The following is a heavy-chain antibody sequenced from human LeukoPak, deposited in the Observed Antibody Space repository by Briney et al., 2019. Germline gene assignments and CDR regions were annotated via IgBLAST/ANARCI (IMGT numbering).Heavy chain of an antibody. J-gene: IGHJ4*02. CDR3: AEPEGGYYDIRPD. CDR2: IWYDGSNK. D-gene: IGHD3-22*01. V-gene: IGHV3-33*06. Sequence: GGSLRLSCAASGFTFSSYGMHWVRQAPDKGLEWVAVIWYDGSNKYYADSVKGRFTISRDNSKNTLYLQMNSLRAEDTAVYYCAEPEGGYYDIRPDWGQGTLVTVSS. CDR1: GFTFSSYG.